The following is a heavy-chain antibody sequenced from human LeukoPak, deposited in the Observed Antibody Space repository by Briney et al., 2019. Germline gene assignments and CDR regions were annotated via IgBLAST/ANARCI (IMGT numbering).Heavy chain of an antibody. CDR1: GDSVSSNSAA. CDR2: TYYRSKWSK. V-gene: IGHV6-1*01. CDR3: AGGKDTELFY. J-gene: IGHJ4*02. D-gene: IGHD5-18*01. Sequence: SQTLSLTCVISGDSVSSNSAAWNWIRQSPSRGLEWLGRTYYRSKWSKDYAVSVKSRITINPDTSKNQFSLQLNSVTPEDTAVYYYAGGKDTELFYWGQGTLVTVSS.